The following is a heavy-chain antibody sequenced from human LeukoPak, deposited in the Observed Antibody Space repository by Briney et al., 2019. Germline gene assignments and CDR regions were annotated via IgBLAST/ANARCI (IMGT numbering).Heavy chain of an antibody. CDR1: GGSISSYY. CDR2: IYTSGST. J-gene: IGHJ4*02. CDR3: ARETSSGWYDY. Sequence: SETLSLTCTVSGGSISSYYWSWIRQPAGKGLEWIGRIYTSGSTNYNPSLKSRVTISADKSKNQFSLKLSSVTAADTAVYYCARETSSGWYDYWGQGTLVTVSS. D-gene: IGHD6-19*01. V-gene: IGHV4-4*07.